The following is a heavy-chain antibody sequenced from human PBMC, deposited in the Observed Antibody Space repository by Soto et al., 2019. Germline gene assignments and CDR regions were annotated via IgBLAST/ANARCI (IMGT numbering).Heavy chain of an antibody. D-gene: IGHD4-17*01. Sequence: EVQLVESGGGLVQPGGSLRVSCSASGFTFSTYSMHWVRQAPGKGLELVSAISNNGGTTYYSDSVKGRFTISRDDSKNTLYLLMSSLRPEDTAVNYCVKGDYQYYYYHLGMGVWGQGTTVTVSS. CDR2: ISNNGGTT. CDR3: VKGDYQYYYYHLGMGV. V-gene: IGHV3-64D*08. J-gene: IGHJ6*02. CDR1: GFTFSTYS.